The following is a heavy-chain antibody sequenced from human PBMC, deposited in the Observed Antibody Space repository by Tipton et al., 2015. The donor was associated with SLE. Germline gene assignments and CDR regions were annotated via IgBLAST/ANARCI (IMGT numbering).Heavy chain of an antibody. D-gene: IGHD2-21*01. CDR2: FYYSGSS. CDR3: VRCHYWGHGRPHWFDP. CDR1: GASISSHY. V-gene: IGHV4-59*11. Sequence: TLSLTCTVSGASISSHYWSWIRQPPGKGLEWIGYFYYSGSSDYNPSLKSRVTMSADTSKNQFSLKLRSVTAADTAVYYRVRCHYWGHGRPHWFDPWGQGTLVTVSS. J-gene: IGHJ5*02.